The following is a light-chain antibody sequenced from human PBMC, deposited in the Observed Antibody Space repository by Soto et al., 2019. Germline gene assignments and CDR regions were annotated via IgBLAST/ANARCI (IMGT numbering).Light chain of an antibody. V-gene: IGKV3-15*01. CDR3: QQYNNWPYT. CDR2: GAS. CDR1: QSVSRN. Sequence: ERAIIQSPATVSVSPGERVTLSCRASQSVSRNLAWYQQKPGQAPRLLIYGASTRATGIPARFSGSGSGTEFTLTISSLQSGDFAVYYCQQYNNWPYTFGQGTKLEIK. J-gene: IGKJ2*01.